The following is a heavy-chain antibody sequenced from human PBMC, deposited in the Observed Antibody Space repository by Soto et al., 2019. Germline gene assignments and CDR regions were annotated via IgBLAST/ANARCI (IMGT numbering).Heavy chain of an antibody. Sequence: QVQLVQSGAEVKKPGASVKVSCKASGYTFTSYGISWVRQAPGQGLEWMGWISAYNGNTNYAQKLQGRVTMTTNTYTSTAYMELRSLRSNDTTVYYCASVYRITMGRGELSDYWDEGTMITVSS. D-gene: IGHD3-10*01. CDR2: ISAYNGNT. CDR1: GYTFTSYG. V-gene: IGHV1-18*01. J-gene: IGHJ4*02. CDR3: ASVYRITMGRGELSDY.